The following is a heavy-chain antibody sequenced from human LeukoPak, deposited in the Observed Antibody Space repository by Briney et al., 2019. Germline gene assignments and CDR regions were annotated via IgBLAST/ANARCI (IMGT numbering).Heavy chain of an antibody. CDR3: ARDCSGGSCYYYYGMDV. CDR2: IYTSGST. J-gene: IGHJ6*02. CDR1: GGSISSSSYY. D-gene: IGHD2-15*01. V-gene: IGHV4-39*07. Sequence: PSETLSLTCTVSGGSISSSSYYWGWIRQPPGKGLEWIGRIYTSGSTNYNPSLKSRVTMSVDTSKNQFSLKLSSVTAADTAVYYCARDCSGGSCYYYYGMDVWGQGTTVTVSS.